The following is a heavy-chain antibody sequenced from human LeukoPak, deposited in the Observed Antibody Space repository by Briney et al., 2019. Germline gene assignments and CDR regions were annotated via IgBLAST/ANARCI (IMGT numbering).Heavy chain of an antibody. Sequence: EASVKVSCKASGGTFSSYAISWVRQAPGQGLEWMGGIIPIFGTANYAQKFQGRVTLTADESTSTAYMELSSLRSEDTAVYYCASPDLYSGRSAGFDYWGQGTMVTVSS. D-gene: IGHD1-26*01. CDR2: IIPIFGTA. CDR1: GGTFSSYA. J-gene: IGHJ4*02. CDR3: ASPDLYSGRSAGFDY. V-gene: IGHV1-69*13.